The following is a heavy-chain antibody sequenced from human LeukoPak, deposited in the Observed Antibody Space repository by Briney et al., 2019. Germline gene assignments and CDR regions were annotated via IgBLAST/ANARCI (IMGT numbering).Heavy chain of an antibody. CDR3: AKGKPKSSIAARPNYYYYGIDV. CDR1: GFTFSSYA. CDR2: ISGSGGST. J-gene: IGHJ6*02. Sequence: GGSLRLSCAASGFTFSSYAMSWVRQAPGKGLEWVSAISGSGGSTYYADSVKGRFTISRDNSKNTLYLQMNSLRTEDTAVYYCAKGKPKSSIAARPNYYYYGIDVWGQGTTVTVSS. D-gene: IGHD6-6*01. V-gene: IGHV3-23*01.